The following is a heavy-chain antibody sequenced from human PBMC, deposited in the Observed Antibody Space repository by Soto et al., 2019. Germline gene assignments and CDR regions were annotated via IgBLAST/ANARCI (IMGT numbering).Heavy chain of an antibody. CDR3: ARGLGEVDTAMVGNWFDP. CDR2: INHSGST. J-gene: IGHJ5*02. V-gene: IGHV4-34*01. CDR1: GGSFSGYY. Sequence: SETLSLTCAVYGGSFSGYYWSWIRQPPGKGLEWIGEINHSGSTNYNPSLKSRVTISVDTSKNQFYLKLSFGTAADTAVYYCARGLGEVDTAMVGNWFDPWGQGTLVTVSS. D-gene: IGHD5-18*01.